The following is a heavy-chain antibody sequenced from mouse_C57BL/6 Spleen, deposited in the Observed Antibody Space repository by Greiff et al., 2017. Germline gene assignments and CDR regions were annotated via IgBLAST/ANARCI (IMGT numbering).Heavy chain of an antibody. V-gene: IGHV1-59*01. CDR1: GYTFTSYW. CDR3: ARLSTPASWDETY. D-gene: IGHD4-1*01. J-gene: IGHJ3*01. CDR2: IDPSDSYT. Sequence: VQLQQPGAELVRPGTSVKLSCKASGYTFTSYWMHWVKQRPGQGLEWIGVIDPSDSYTNYNQKFKGKATLTVDTSSSTAYMQLSSLTSEDSAVYYCARLSTPASWDETYWGQGTLVTVSA.